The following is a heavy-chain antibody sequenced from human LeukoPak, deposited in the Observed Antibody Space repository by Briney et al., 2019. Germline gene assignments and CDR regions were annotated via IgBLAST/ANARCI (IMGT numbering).Heavy chain of an antibody. J-gene: IGHJ4*02. CDR3: ARHVDSSHEIDY. CDR1: GGSISSSSYY. V-gene: IGHV4-39*01. Sequence: SETLSLTCTVSGGSISSSSYYWGWIRQPPGKGLEWIGSIYYSGSTYYNPSLKSRVTISVDTSKNQFSLKLSSVTAADTAAYYCARHVDSSHEIDYWGQGTLVTVSS. CDR2: IYYSGST. D-gene: IGHD6-13*01.